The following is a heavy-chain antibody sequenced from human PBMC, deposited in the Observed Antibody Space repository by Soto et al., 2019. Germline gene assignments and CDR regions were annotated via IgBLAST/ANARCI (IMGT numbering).Heavy chain of an antibody. CDR3: AMTYDGSGPNSWGYGFDI. D-gene: IGHD3-22*01. V-gene: IGHV4-61*08. CDR1: GGSISSGGNW. Sequence: SETLSLTYTVSGGSISSGGNWWIWIRQHPGKGLEWIAYIYCSATSYNPSLKSRVSISLDTSKNQFSLKLSSVTAADTAVYYCAMTYDGSGPNSWGYGFDIWGQGTMVTVSS. J-gene: IGHJ3*02. CDR2: IYCSAT.